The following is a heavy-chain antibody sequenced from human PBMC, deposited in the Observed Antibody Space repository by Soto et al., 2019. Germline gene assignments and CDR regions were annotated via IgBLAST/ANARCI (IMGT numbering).Heavy chain of an antibody. CDR3: AHRPGYGAYINNWFDP. V-gene: IGHV2-5*01. D-gene: IGHD4-17*01. CDR1: GFSLSTSGVG. CDR2: IYWNDNK. Sequence: GSGPTLVNPTQTLTLTCTFSGFSLSTSGVGVGWIRQPPGKALEWLALIYWNDNKRYSPSLKSTFTITKDTSKNQVVLTMTNMDPVDTATYYCAHRPGYGAYINNWFDPWGQGTLLTVSS. J-gene: IGHJ5*02.